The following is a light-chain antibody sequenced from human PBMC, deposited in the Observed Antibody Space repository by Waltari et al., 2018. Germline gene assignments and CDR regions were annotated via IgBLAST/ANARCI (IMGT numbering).Light chain of an antibody. CDR3: QQYGSSPQT. CDR2: GAS. J-gene: IGKJ1*01. V-gene: IGKV3-20*01. Sequence: EIVLTQSPGTLSLSPGARATLHCRASQSFGSVYLALYQQKPGQAPRLLIYGASSRATGIPDRFSGSGSGTEFTLTISRLDPEDFAVYHCQQYGSSPQTFGQGTKVEIK. CDR1: QSFGSVY.